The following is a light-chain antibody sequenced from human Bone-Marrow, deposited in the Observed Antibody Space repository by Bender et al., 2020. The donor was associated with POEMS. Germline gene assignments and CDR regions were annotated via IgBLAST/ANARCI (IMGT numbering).Light chain of an antibody. CDR3: QSADSSGRV. J-gene: IGLJ3*02. Sequence: SYELTQPPSVSVSPGQTARIPCSGDALPKQYTYWYQQRPGQAPVLVIYKDSERPSGIPERFSGSRSGTTVTLTISGVQAEDEADYYCQSADSSGRVFGGGTKLTVL. V-gene: IGLV3-25*03. CDR2: KDS. CDR1: ALPKQY.